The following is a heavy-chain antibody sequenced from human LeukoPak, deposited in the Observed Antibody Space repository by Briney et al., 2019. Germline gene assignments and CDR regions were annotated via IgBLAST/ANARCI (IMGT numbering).Heavy chain of an antibody. CDR3: AREDYYGSGSPFDI. V-gene: IGHV4-59*12. J-gene: IGHJ3*02. CDR1: GGSLSSYY. CDR2: IYYSGST. Sequence: PSETLSLTCTVSGGSLSSYYWSWIRQPPGKGLEWIGYIYYSGSTNYNPSLKSRVTISVDTSKNQFSLKLSSVTAADTAVYYCAREDYYGSGSPFDIWGQGTMVTVSS. D-gene: IGHD3-10*01.